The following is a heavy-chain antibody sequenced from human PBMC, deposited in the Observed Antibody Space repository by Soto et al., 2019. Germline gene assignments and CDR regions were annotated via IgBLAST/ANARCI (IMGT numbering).Heavy chain of an antibody. CDR2: ISSSGSTI. V-gene: IGHV3-11*01. CDR1: GFTFSDYY. CDR3: ARDVQDIVVVVAAFDAFDI. D-gene: IGHD2-15*01. J-gene: IGHJ3*02. Sequence: PGGSLRLSCAASGFTFSDYYMSWIRQAPGKGLEWVSYISSSGSTIYYADSVKGRFTISRDNAKNSLYLQMNSLRAEDTAVYYCARDVQDIVVVVAAFDAFDIWGQGTMVTVSS.